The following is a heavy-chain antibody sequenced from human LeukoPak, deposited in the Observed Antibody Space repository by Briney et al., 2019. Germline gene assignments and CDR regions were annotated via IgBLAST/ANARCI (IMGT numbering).Heavy chain of an antibody. V-gene: IGHV3-23*01. CDR3: AKGLPYYYGSGSYYPFDY. Sequence: GGSLRLSCAASGFTFSSYAMSWVRQAPGKGLEWVSAISGSGGSTYYADSVKGRFTISRDNSKNTLYLQMNSLRDEDTAVYYCAKGLPYYYGSGSYYPFDYWGQGTLVTVSS. J-gene: IGHJ4*02. CDR2: ISGSGGST. CDR1: GFTFSSYA. D-gene: IGHD3-10*01.